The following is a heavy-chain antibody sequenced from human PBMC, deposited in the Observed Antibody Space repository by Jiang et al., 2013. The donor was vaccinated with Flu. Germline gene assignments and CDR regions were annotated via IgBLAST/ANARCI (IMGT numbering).Heavy chain of an antibody. CDR3: TKGQTVAGEFDS. V-gene: IGHV3-30*18. CDR1: GFIFDIYV. J-gene: IGHJ4*01. D-gene: IGHD6-19*01. Sequence: GGGVVRPGSSLRLSCAASGFIFDIYVMHWVRQAPGKGLEWVASISHDGSEKTYADSVKGRLTISRDNSEKTVSLHMNSLRPEDTAIYYCTKGQTVAGEFDSWGQGSLVTVSP. CDR2: ISHDGSEK.